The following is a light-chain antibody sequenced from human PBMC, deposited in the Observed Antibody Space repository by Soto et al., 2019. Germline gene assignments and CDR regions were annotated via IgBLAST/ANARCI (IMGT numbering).Light chain of an antibody. CDR3: SSYADSNNLV. J-gene: IGLJ2*01. CDR2: EVN. Sequence: QSALPQPPSPSGSPGQSVTISCTGTSSDIGGSHFASWYQQHPGKAPKLMMDEVNKRPSGVPDRVSGSKSGNTASRTVSGPQSEYEADDYCSSYADSNNLVFGGGTTLTVL. V-gene: IGLV2-8*01. CDR1: SSDIGGSHF.